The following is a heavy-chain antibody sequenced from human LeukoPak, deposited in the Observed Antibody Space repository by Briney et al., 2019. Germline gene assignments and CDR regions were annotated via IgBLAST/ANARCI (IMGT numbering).Heavy chain of an antibody. Sequence: AGGSLRLSCAASGFTFSSYSMNWVRQAPGKAMEWVSSITSSGTYIFYADSVKGRFTISRDNAKNSLYLQMDSLGPEDTAVYYCARARAPVTRISSFDIWGQGTMVTVSS. CDR1: GFTFSSYS. CDR3: ARARAPVTRISSFDI. J-gene: IGHJ3*02. D-gene: IGHD4-17*01. V-gene: IGHV3-21*01. CDR2: ITSSGTYI.